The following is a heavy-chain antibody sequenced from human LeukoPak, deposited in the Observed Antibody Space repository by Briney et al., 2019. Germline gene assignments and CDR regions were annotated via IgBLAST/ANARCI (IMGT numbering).Heavy chain of an antibody. J-gene: IGHJ4*02. CDR1: MGSIIGYY. V-gene: IGHV4-59*01. D-gene: IGHD6-13*01. CDR2: IQYSGTT. Sequence: PSETLSLTCTVSMGSIIGYYWAWIRQPPGKGLEWIGYIQYSGTTEYNPSLASRATISVDTAKDQFSLNLRSMTAADTAVYYCARDGAAGTLDFWGQGTLVTVSS. CDR3: ARDGAAGTLDF.